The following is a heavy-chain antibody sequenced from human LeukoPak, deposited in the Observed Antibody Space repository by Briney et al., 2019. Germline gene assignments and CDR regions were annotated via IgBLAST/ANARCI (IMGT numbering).Heavy chain of an antibody. CDR1: GYTFTSYG. Sequence: EASVKVSCKASGYTFTSYGISWVRQAPGQGLEWMGWISAYNGNTNYAQKLQGRVTMTTDTSTSTAYMELRSLRSDDTAVYHCAREQYYYDSSGYYYSDYWGQGTLVTVSS. V-gene: IGHV1-18*01. CDR2: ISAYNGNT. CDR3: AREQYYYDSSGYYYSDY. J-gene: IGHJ4*02. D-gene: IGHD3-22*01.